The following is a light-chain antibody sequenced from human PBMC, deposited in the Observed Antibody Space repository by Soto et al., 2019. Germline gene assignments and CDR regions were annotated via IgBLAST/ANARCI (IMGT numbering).Light chain of an antibody. V-gene: IGKV3-15*01. CDR1: QSVSSN. CDR3: QQYNNWPPWT. Sequence: EIVMTQSPATLSVSAGERATLSCRASQSVSSNLAWYQQKPGQAPRLLIHGASTRATGIPARFSGSGSGTEFTLTISRLQSEDFAVYYCQQYNNWPPWTFGQGTKVEIK. J-gene: IGKJ1*01. CDR2: GAS.